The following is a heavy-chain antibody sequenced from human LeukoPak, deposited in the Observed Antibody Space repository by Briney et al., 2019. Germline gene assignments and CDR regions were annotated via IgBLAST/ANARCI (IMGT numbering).Heavy chain of an antibody. J-gene: IGHJ5*02. V-gene: IGHV4-59*07. CDR3: ARFSVAAAGTGWFDP. D-gene: IGHD6-13*01. CDR2: IYYSGST. Sequence: PSDTLSLTCTVSGVSIRRYYWSWIRQPPGKGLELVGYIYYSGSTNYHPSLKSRVTISVDTSKNQLSLKLSSVTAADTAVYYCARFSVAAAGTGWFDPWGQGTLVTVSA. CDR1: GVSIRRYY.